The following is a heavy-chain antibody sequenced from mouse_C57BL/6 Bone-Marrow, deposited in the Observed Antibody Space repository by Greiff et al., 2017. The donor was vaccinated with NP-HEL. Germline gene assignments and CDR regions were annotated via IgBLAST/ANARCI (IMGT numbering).Heavy chain of an antibody. CDR1: GYTFTSYW. V-gene: IGHV1-59*01. Sequence: QVQLQQPGAELVRPGTSVKLSCKASGYTFTSYWMHWVKQRPGQGLEWIGVIDPSDSYTNYNQKFKGKATLTVDTSSSTAYMQLSSLTSEDSAVYYCAIYHMDYWGQGTSGTVSS. CDR2: IDPSDSYT. CDR3: AIYHMDY. J-gene: IGHJ4*01. D-gene: IGHD2-1*01.